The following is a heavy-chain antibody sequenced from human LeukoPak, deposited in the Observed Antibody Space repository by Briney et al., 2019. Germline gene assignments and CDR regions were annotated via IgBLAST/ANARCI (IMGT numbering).Heavy chain of an antibody. Sequence: GGSLRLSCAASGFTFSDFYMTWIRQAPGKGLEWVSYISNRGSTIHYADSVRGRFTISRDNAKKSLYLQMNSLRAEDTAVYYCATDRATQYFDYWGQGTLVSVSS. V-gene: IGHV3-11*01. CDR2: ISNRGSTI. D-gene: IGHD2-15*01. CDR1: GFTFSDFY. J-gene: IGHJ4*02. CDR3: ATDRATQYFDY.